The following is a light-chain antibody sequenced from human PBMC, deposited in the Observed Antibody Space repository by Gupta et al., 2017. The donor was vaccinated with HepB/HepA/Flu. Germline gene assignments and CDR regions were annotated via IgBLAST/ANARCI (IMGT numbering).Light chain of an antibody. CDR3: QQRANWPIT. V-gene: IGKV3-11*01. J-gene: IGKJ5*01. CDR2: DAS. CDR1: QTVVTY. Sequence: EVVLTQSPATLSLSPGERATLPCRASQTVVTYLHWYQQKSGQAPRLLIYDASNRATGIPARFSGSGSGTDFTLTISSLEPEDFAVYYCQQRANWPITFGQGTRLEIK.